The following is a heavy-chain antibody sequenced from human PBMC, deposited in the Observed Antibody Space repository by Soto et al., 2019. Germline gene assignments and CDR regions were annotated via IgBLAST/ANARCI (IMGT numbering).Heavy chain of an antibody. D-gene: IGHD6-19*01. J-gene: IGHJ6*02. CDR2: IIPIFGTA. CDR1: RVAFSKFI. CDR3: AKVRYSSPMGYYYGMDV. V-gene: IGHV1-69*01. Sequence: QAQLEQSGGEVKKPGSSVKVSCKASRVAFSKFIVTWVRQAPGLGLEWVGGIIPIFGTANYAQKFQGRVTITGDETTSTSYMEVKNLRSEETAVYYCAKVRYSSPMGYYYGMDVWVQGTTGTVSS.